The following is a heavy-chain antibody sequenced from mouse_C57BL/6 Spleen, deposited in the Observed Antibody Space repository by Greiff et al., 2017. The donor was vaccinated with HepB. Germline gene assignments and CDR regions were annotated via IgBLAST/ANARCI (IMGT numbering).Heavy chain of an antibody. CDR3: ARSGYYYGSSTYYFDY. Sequence: QVQLQQPGAELVKPGASVKLSCKASGYTFTSYWMHWVKQRPGQGLEWIGMIHPNSGSTNYNEKFKSKATLTVDKSSSTAYMQLRSLTSEDSAVYYCARSGYYYGSSTYYFDYWGQGTTLTVSS. CDR1: GYTFTSYW. J-gene: IGHJ2*01. CDR2: IHPNSGST. D-gene: IGHD1-1*01. V-gene: IGHV1-64*01.